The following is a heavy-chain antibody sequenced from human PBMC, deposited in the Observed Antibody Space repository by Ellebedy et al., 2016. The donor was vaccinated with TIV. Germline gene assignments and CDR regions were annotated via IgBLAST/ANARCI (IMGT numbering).Heavy chain of an antibody. CDR3: ARDPKRGYAGLKTGYYYGMDV. CDR2: IYSGGST. CDR1: GFTVSSNY. V-gene: IGHV3-53*01. D-gene: IGHD6-25*01. Sequence: GESLKISXAASGFTVSSNYMSWVRQAPGKGLEWVSVIYSGGSTYYADSVKGRFTISRDNSKNTLYLQMNSLRAEDTAVYYCARDPKRGYAGLKTGYYYGMDVWGQGTTVTVSS. J-gene: IGHJ6*02.